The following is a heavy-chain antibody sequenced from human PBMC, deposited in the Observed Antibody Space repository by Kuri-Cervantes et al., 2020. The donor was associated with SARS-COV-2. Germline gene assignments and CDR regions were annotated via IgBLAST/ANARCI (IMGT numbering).Heavy chain of an antibody. CDR2: INSDGSST. Sequence: GESLKISCAASGFTFSSYWMHWVRQAPGKGLVWVSRINSDGSSTSYADSVKGRFTISRDNAKNTLYLQMNSLRAEDTAVYYCARARTIAAHPENWFDPWGQGTLVTVSS. J-gene: IGHJ5*02. CDR3: ARARTIAAHPENWFDP. CDR1: GFTFSSYW. V-gene: IGHV3-74*01. D-gene: IGHD6-6*01.